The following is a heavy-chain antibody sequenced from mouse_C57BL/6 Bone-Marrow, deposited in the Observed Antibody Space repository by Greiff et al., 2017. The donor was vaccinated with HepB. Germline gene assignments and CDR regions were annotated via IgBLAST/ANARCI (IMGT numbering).Heavy chain of an antibody. CDR2: ISNLAYSI. CDR3: ARHPVVGGNWYFDV. V-gene: IGHV5-15*01. CDR1: GFTFSDYG. J-gene: IGHJ1*03. Sequence: EVQGVESGGGLVQPGGSLKLSCAASGFTFSDYGMAWVRQAPRKGPEWVAFISNLAYSIYYADTVTGRFTISRENAKNTLYLEMSSLRSEDTAMYYCARHPVVGGNWYFDVWGTGTTVTVSS. D-gene: IGHD1-1*01.